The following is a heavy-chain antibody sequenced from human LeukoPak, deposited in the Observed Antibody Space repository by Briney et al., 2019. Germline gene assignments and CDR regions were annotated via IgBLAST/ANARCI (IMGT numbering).Heavy chain of an antibody. CDR2: ISYDGSNK. V-gene: IGHV3-30*18. CDR3: AKAWHYYGSGGVHYMDV. CDR1: GFTFSSYG. Sequence: PGRSLRLSCAASGFTFSSYGMHWVRQAPGKGLEWVAVISYDGSNKYYADSVKGRFTISRDNSKNTLYLQMNSLRAEDTAVYYCAKAWHYYGSGGVHYMDVWGKGTTVTVSS. D-gene: IGHD3-10*01. J-gene: IGHJ6*03.